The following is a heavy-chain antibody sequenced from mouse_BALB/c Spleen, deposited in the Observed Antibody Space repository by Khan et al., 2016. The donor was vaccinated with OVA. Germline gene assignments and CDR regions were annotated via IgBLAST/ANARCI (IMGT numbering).Heavy chain of an antibody. CDR1: GFAFSYYD. J-gene: IGHJ2*01. Sequence: EVELVESGGGLVKPGGSLKLSCAASGFAFSYYDMSWVRQTPEKRLEWVAFISTGGDNTYYPDTVKGRFTISRDNAKNTLYLQMSSLKSEDTAMYYCTRPHSYCSNYYFDYWGQGTTLTVSS. CDR3: TRPHSYCSNYYFDY. CDR2: ISTGGDNT. V-gene: IGHV5-12-1*01. D-gene: IGHD2-5*01.